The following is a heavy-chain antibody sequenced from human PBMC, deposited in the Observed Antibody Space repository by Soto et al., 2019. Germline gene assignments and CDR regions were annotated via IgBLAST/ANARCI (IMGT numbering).Heavy chain of an antibody. D-gene: IGHD3-10*01. CDR1: GFSFSSYA. Sequence: QVQLVESGGGVVQPGTSLRLSCGESGFSFSSYAMNWVRQAPGKGLEWVAVISHDGSNTYYGDSVKGRFTISRDNSENTLFLQMNSPRAEDTAVYYCAKPYYGAGSYYPDAFDVWGQGTSVTVSS. CDR3: AKPYYGAGSYYPDAFDV. J-gene: IGHJ3*01. CDR2: ISHDGSNT. V-gene: IGHV3-30*18.